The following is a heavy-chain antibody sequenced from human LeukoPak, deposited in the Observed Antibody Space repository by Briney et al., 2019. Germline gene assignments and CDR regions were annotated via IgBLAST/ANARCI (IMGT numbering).Heavy chain of an antibody. Sequence: GGSLRLSCAASGFTFSSYAMSWVRQAPGKGLEWVSAISGSGGSTYYADSVKGRFTISRDNSKNTLYLQMNSLRAEDTAVYYCARDLLGYYDSSGYYPDAFDIWGQGTMVTVSS. CDR3: ARDLLGYYDSSGYYPDAFDI. V-gene: IGHV3-23*01. J-gene: IGHJ3*02. CDR1: GFTFSSYA. D-gene: IGHD3-22*01. CDR2: ISGSGGST.